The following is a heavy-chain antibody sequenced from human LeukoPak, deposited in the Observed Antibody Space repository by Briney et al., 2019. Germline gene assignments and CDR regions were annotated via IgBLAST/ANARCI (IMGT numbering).Heavy chain of an antibody. CDR3: ARGQGGYSYKDAFDI. CDR2: IIPIFGTA. D-gene: IGHD5-18*01. CDR1: GGTFSSYA. Sequence: SVKVSCKASGGTFSSYAISWVRQAPGQGLEWMGRIIPIFGTANYAQKFQGRVTITTDESTSTAYMELSSLRSEDTAVYYCARGQGGYSYKDAFDIWGQGTMVTVSS. J-gene: IGHJ3*02. V-gene: IGHV1-69*05.